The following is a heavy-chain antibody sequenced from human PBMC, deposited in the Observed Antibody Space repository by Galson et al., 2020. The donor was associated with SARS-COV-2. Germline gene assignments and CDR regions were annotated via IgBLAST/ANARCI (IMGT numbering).Heavy chain of an antibody. CDR3: AREDLWGGSQDRSRYRDV. CDR1: GFTFNNYW. Sequence: GGSLRLSCAASGFTFNNYWIHWVRQAPGKGLVWVSRIHNDGSSTSYADSVKGRFTIFRDNAKNTLYLQMNSLRAEDTAVYYCAREDLWGGSQDRSRYRDVGGKGTTGTVSS. J-gene: IGHJ6*03. D-gene: IGHD3-3*01. CDR2: IHNDGSST. V-gene: IGHV3-74*01.